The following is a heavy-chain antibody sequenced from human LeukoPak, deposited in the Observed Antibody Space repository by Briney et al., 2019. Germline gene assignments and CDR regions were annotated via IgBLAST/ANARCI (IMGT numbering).Heavy chain of an antibody. J-gene: IGHJ6*03. V-gene: IGHV3-21*01. Sequence: GESKTLSCTASGFTFSSYSMNCVRQAPGKGLEWLSSNRRGSSFMYYADSGKGRFTIDRDNTKNSVFLQRSSLRAEDTAVYYCTRYPDMDGWVKGTTVTVCS. CDR2: NRRGSSFM. CDR1: GFTFSSYS. CDR3: TRYPDMDG.